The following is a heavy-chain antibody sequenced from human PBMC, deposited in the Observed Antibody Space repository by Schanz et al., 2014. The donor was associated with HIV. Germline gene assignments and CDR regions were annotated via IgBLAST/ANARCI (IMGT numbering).Heavy chain of an antibody. D-gene: IGHD3-22*01. CDR1: GGSFSGYS. CDR3: AAAWGYYYDSSGYQGAAFDI. J-gene: IGHJ3*02. V-gene: IGHV4-34*01. CDR2: INHSGGT. Sequence: QVQLQQWGAGLLKPSETLSLTCAVYGGSFSGYSWSWIRQPPGKGLEWIGEINHSGGTNYNPSLKSRVTISVDTSKNQFSLKLSSVTAADTAVYYCAAAWGYYYDSSGYQGAAFDIWGQGTMVTVSS.